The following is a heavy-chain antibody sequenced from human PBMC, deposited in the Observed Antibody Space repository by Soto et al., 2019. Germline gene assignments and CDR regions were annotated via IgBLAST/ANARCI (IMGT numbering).Heavy chain of an antibody. J-gene: IGHJ4*02. CDR3: ARGDYYPTYYFDY. V-gene: IGHV4-4*08. CDR1: GGSLSGYY. CDR2: IY. D-gene: IGHD3-10*01. Sequence: SETLSLTCSVSGGSLSGYYWTWTRQPPGKGLEWIGSIYYNPSLKSRVTISVDTSKNQFSLKLSSVTAADTAVYYCARGDYYPTYYFDYWGQGTLVTVLL.